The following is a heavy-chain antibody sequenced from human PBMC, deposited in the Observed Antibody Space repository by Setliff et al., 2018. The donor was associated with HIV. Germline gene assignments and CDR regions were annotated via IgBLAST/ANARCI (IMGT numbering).Heavy chain of an antibody. Sequence: PSETLSLTCAVYGGSFSGYYWSWIRQPPGKGLEWIGEINHSGSTNYNPSLKSRVTISVDTSKNQFSLKLSSVTAADTAVYYCARVGVNYDFWSGYGAVDVWGKGTTVTVSS. CDR3: ARVGVNYDFWSGYGAVDV. D-gene: IGHD3-3*01. CDR2: INHSGST. V-gene: IGHV4-34*01. CDR1: GGSFSGYY. J-gene: IGHJ6*04.